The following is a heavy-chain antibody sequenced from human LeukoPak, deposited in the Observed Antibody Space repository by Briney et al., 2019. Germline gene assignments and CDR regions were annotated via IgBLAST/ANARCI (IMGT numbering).Heavy chain of an antibody. CDR3: AKWGDYDVLTGYYVSDF. CDR2: ISGRSDNT. V-gene: IGHV3-23*01. D-gene: IGHD3-9*01. Sequence: GGSLRLSCAASGFIFSNYAMYWVRQAPGKGLEWVSAISGRSDNTYYTDSVKGRFTLSRNSSKNTLYLQMNSLRADDTAVYYCAKWGDYDVLTGYYVSDFWGQGTLVTVSS. CDR1: GFIFSNYA. J-gene: IGHJ4*02.